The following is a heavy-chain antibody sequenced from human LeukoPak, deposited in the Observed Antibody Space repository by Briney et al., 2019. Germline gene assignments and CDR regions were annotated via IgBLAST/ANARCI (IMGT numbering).Heavy chain of an antibody. D-gene: IGHD6-19*01. Sequence: PGRSLRLSCAASGFTFSSYAMRGVRQAPGKGLEWVAVISYDGSNKYYADSVKGRFTISRDNSKNTLYLQMNSLRAEDTAVYYCARVGGSGWYIDYWGQGTLVTVSS. J-gene: IGHJ4*02. V-gene: IGHV3-30*04. CDR2: ISYDGSNK. CDR3: ARVGGSGWYIDY. CDR1: GFTFSSYA.